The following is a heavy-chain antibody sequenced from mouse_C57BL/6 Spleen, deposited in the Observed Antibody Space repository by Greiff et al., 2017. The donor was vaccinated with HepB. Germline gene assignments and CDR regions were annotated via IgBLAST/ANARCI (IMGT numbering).Heavy chain of an antibody. CDR2: IDPNSGGT. Sequence: QVQLKESGAELVKPGASVKLSCKASGYTFTSYWMHWVKQRPGRGLEWIGRIDPNSGGTKYNEKFKSKATLTVDKPSSTAYMQLSSLTSEDSAVYYCARDGYDPFNYAMDYWGQGTSVTVSS. CDR1: GYTFTSYW. J-gene: IGHJ4*01. CDR3: ARDGYDPFNYAMDY. V-gene: IGHV1-72*01. D-gene: IGHD2-2*01.